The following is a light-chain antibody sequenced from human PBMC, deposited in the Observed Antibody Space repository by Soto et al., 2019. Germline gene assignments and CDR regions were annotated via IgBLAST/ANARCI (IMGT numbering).Light chain of an antibody. CDR3: RSFTTYSSYV. CDR1: TSDVGGYDY. J-gene: IGLJ1*01. V-gene: IGLV2-14*03. Sequence: QSVLTQPASGSGSPGQSITISGTGTTSDVGGYDYVSWYQQHAGKAPRLLIYGVTNRPSGVSSRFSGSRSATSASLTISGLQAEDEADYFCRSFTTYSSYVFGTGTKVIVL. CDR2: GVT.